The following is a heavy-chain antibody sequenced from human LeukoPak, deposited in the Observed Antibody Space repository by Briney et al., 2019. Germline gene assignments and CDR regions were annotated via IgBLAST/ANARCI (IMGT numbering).Heavy chain of an antibody. CDR2: ISGSGGST. Sequence: GGSLRLSCAASGFTFSSYAMSWVRQAPGKGLEWVAAISGSGGSTYYADSVKGRFTISRDNSKNTLYLQMNSLRAEDTAVYYCAKGGPGIAVAKSHYYMDVWGKGTTVTVSS. CDR3: AKGGPGIAVAKSHYYMDV. D-gene: IGHD6-19*01. V-gene: IGHV3-23*01. CDR1: GFTFSSYA. J-gene: IGHJ6*03.